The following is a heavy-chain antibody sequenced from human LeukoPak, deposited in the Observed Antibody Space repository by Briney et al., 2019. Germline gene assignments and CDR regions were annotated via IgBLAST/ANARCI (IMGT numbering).Heavy chain of an antibody. Sequence: PSETLSLTCTVSGVSISTSRYYWGWIRQPPGKGLEWIGSIYSSGSTYYNPSLKSRVIIIIDTPKNHFSLTLSSVTAADTAVYYCARSDGYGLVGIWGQGTMVTVSS. CDR2: IYSSGST. V-gene: IGHV4-39*07. CDR3: ARSDGYGLVGI. CDR1: GVSISTSRYY. J-gene: IGHJ3*02. D-gene: IGHD3-10*01.